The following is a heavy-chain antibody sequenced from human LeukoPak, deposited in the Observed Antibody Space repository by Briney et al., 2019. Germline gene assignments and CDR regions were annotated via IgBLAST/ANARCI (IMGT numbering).Heavy chain of an antibody. CDR2: VTPSGGST. CDR3: AREIGPRQLHLWGSAFDY. CDR1: GYTFSNYY. V-gene: IGHV1-46*01. J-gene: IGHJ4*02. D-gene: IGHD5-18*01. Sequence: GASVKVSCKTSGYTFSNYYLHWVRQAPGQGLEWMGIVTPSGGSTSYAQRFQGRVTMTRDTSTSTVYMELSSLRSEDTAVYYCAREIGPRQLHLWGSAFDYWGQGTLVTVSS.